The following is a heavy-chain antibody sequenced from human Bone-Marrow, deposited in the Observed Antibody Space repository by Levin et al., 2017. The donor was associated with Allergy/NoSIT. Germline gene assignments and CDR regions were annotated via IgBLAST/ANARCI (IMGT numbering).Heavy chain of an antibody. Sequence: QAGGSLRLSCGASESTFGSSWMTWVRQAPGKGLEWVANIKEDGSEKFYVDSVKGRFTISRDNAKNSVYLQMNSLRAEDTAVYFCARVISAPLYCRGRNCYPIDAFDIWGQGTMVTVSS. V-gene: IGHV3-7*01. CDR3: ARVISAPLYCRGRNCYPIDAFDI. D-gene: IGHD2-15*01. CDR1: ESTFGSSW. CDR2: IKEDGSEK. J-gene: IGHJ3*02.